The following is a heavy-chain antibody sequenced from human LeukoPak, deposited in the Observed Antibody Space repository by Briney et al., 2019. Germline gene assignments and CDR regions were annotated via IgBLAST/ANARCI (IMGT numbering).Heavy chain of an antibody. V-gene: IGHV1-2*06. CDR1: GYSFTVYN. CDR2: INPNSGST. J-gene: IGHJ5*02. D-gene: IGHD6-13*01. CDR3: ARGIAQNGFDP. Sequence: ASVKVSFKASGYSFTVYNIRWVRQAPGQGLEWMGRINPNSGSTNYAQKFQGRVTLTTDTSISTAYMELSRLRSDDTAVYYCARGIAQNGFDPWGQGTLVTVSS.